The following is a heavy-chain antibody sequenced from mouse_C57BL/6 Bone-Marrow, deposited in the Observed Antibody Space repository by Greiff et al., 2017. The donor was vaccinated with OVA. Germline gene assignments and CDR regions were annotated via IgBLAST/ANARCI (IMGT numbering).Heavy chain of an antibody. V-gene: IGHV1-69*01. J-gene: IGHJ4*01. D-gene: IGHD1-1*01. CDR3: ARERVLITTVVAPSYYAMDY. Sequence: QVQLQQPGAELVMPGASVKLSCKASGYTFTSYWMHWVKQRPGQGLEWIGEIDPSDSYTNYNQKFKGKSTLTVDKSSSTAYMQLSSLTSEESAVYYCARERVLITTVVAPSYYAMDYWGQGTSVTVSS. CDR2: IDPSDSYT. CDR1: GYTFTSYW.